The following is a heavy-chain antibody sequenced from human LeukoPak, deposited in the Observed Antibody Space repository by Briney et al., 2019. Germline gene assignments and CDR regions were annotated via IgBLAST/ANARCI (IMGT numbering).Heavy chain of an antibody. D-gene: IGHD5-12*01. CDR3: ARDRTAYSYGTLCDY. CDR1: TLTFNSYG. CDR2: IQYDGSKK. J-gene: IGHJ4*02. Sequence: GGSLRLSCASTLTFNSYGMHWVRQAPGKGLEWVAFIQYDGSKKYYADSVKGRFTISRDNSRDTLSLQMNSLRTEDTAVYYCARDRTAYSYGTLCDYWRQETRVSVST. V-gene: IGHV3-30*02.